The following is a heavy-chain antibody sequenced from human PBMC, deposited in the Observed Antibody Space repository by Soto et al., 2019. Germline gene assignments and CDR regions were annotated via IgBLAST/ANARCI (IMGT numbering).Heavy chain of an antibody. CDR3: ARDWSNDFWSGYYYYYYGMDV. CDR1: SGSISSSNW. Sequence: PSETLSLTCAVSSGSISSSNWWSWVRQPPGKGLEWIGEIYHSGSTNYNPSLKSRVTISVDKSKNQFSLKLSSVTAADTAVYYCARDWSNDFWSGYYYYYYGMDVWGQGTTVTVSS. CDR2: IYHSGST. V-gene: IGHV4-4*02. D-gene: IGHD3-3*01. J-gene: IGHJ6*02.